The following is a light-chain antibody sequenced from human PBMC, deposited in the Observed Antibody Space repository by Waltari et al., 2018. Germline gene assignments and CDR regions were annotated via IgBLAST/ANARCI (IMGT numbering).Light chain of an antibody. CDR1: SSDVGGYNY. V-gene: IGLV2-8*01. CDR3: SSYAGSNNYVL. J-gene: IGLJ2*01. CDR2: EVN. Sequence: QSALTQPPSASGSPGQSVTISCTGTSSDVGGYNYVSWYQQHPGKAPKRMFYEVNNRPSGVPDLFSGSKSGNTASLTVSGLQAEDEADYYCSSYAGSNNYVLFGGGTKLTVL.